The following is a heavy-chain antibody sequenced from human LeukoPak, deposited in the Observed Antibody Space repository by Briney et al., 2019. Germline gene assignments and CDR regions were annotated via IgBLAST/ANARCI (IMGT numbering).Heavy chain of an antibody. J-gene: IGHJ3*02. CDR1: GFTFSSYA. V-gene: IGHV3-23*01. CDR3: ARLYCSGGSCYDFDAFDI. D-gene: IGHD2-15*01. Sequence: GGSLRLSCAASGFTFSSYAMNWVRQAPGKGLEWVSAISGRAGSTSHADSVKGRFTISRDNAKNSLYLQMNSLRAEDTAVYYCARLYCSGGSCYDFDAFDIWGQGTMVTVSS. CDR2: ISGRAGST.